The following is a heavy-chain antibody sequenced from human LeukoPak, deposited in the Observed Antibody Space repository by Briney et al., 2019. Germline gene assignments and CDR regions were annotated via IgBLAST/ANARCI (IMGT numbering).Heavy chain of an antibody. CDR3: ASIRITDAFDI. J-gene: IGHJ3*02. V-gene: IGHV4-34*01. D-gene: IGHD3-10*01. CDR1: GGSFSGYY. CDR2: INHSEST. Sequence: SETLSLTCAVYGGSFSGYYWSWIRKPPGKGLERYGEINHSESTNYNPSLKTRLTISVDTSKNPSSLQLSSATAPDTPVYYCASIRITDAFDIWGQGTMVTVSS.